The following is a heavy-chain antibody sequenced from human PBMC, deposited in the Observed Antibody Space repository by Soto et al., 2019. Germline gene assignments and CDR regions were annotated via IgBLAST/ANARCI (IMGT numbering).Heavy chain of an antibody. D-gene: IGHD4-17*01. J-gene: IGHJ4*02. CDR2: FSYSGLT. Sequence: SETLSLTCTVSGASIITDNYFWVWLRQSPRRGLELIGSFSYSGLTYDNPSLQNRLTISIDASKSQFSLKLTSVTTADTAVYYCARRRASDYGGNHHPYYFDRWGQGALVTVSS. CDR3: ARRRASDYGGNHHPYYFDR. CDR1: GASIITDNYF. V-gene: IGHV4-39*01.